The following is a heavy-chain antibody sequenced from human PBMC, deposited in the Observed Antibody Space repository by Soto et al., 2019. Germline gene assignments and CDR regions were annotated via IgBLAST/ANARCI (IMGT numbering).Heavy chain of an antibody. CDR2: IIPILGIA. D-gene: IGHD2-15*01. CDR1: GGSFSSYT. CDR3: ARDPGGYCSGGSCDDDTFDI. J-gene: IGHJ3*02. Sequence: ASVKVSCKASGGSFSSYTSSWVRQAPGQGLEWMGRIIPILGIANYAQKFQGRVTITADKSTSTAYMELSSLRSEDTAVYYCARDPGGYCSGGSCDDDTFDIWGEGTMVSVSS. V-gene: IGHV1-69*04.